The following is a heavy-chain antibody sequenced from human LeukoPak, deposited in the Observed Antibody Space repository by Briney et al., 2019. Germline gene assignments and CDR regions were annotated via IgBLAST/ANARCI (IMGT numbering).Heavy chain of an antibody. J-gene: IGHJ4*02. CDR3: ARSGSRIYSDY. Sequence: GESLKISCKGSGYTFTSYGISWVRQAPGQGLEWMGWISAYNGNTNYAQKLQGRVTMTTDTSTSTAYMELRSLRSDDTAVYYCARSGSRIYSDYWGQGTLVTVSS. CDR2: ISAYNGNT. CDR1: GYTFTSYG. V-gene: IGHV1-18*01. D-gene: IGHD3-10*01.